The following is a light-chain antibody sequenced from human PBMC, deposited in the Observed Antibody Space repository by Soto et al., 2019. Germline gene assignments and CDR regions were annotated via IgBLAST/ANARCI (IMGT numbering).Light chain of an antibody. V-gene: IGKV3-20*01. J-gene: IGKJ1*01. CDR3: QQYNSWPT. CDR2: GAS. Sequence: EIVLTQSPGTLSLSPGERATLSCRASQSVSSSYLAWYQQKPGQAPRLLIYGASSRATGIPDRFSGSGSGTDFTLTISSLMSDDFAVYYCQQYNSWPTFGQGTKVDIK. CDR1: QSVSSSY.